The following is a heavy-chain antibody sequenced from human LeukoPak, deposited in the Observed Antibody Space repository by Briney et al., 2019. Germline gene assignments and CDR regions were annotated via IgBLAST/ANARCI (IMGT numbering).Heavy chain of an antibody. CDR2: IYTSGST. J-gene: IGHJ6*02. D-gene: IGHD2-2*01. CDR1: GRSISIYY. Sequence: SETLSLTCTVSGRSISIYYWSWIRQPAGKGLEWIGRIYTSGSTNYNPSLKSRVTMSVDTSKNQFSLKLSSVPAADTAVYYCARDGRYCSSTSCYSSDGMDVWGQGTTVTVSS. V-gene: IGHV4-4*07. CDR3: ARDGRYCSSTSCYSSDGMDV.